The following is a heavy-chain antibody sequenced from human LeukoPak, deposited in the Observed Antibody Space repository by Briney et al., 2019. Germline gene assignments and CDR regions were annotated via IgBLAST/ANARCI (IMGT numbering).Heavy chain of an antibody. V-gene: IGHV1-69*11. CDR1: GGTFTSYA. D-gene: IGHD1-26*01. J-gene: IGHJ5*02. CDR3: ARKLRLGGNWFDP. Sequence: SVKVSCKTSGGTFTSYAITWVRQAPGQGLEWMGKIIPIPGTTNYAQKFQGRVTFTADESTSTTYMELSSPRSEDTALYYCARKLRLGGNWFDPWGQGTLVTVSS. CDR2: IIPIPGTT.